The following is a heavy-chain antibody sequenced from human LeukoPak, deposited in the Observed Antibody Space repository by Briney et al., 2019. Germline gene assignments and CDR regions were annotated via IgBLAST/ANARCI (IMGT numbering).Heavy chain of an antibody. CDR3: ARPPSRGYSSSFEY. V-gene: IGHV5-51*01. D-gene: IGHD2-2*03. CDR1: GYSFATYW. J-gene: IGHJ4*02. Sequence: GLSRRTSCKGSGYSFATYWSAWGRQMPGKRLEWMGIIYPDESNIRYSPSFQGQVTISADKSISTAYLQWSSLKASDTAIYYRARPPSRGYSSSFEYWGQGTLVTVSS. CDR2: IYPDESNI.